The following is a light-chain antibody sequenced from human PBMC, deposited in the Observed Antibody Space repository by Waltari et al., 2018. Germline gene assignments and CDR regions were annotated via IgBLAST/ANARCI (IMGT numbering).Light chain of an antibody. V-gene: IGKV4-1*01. J-gene: IGKJ1*01. CDR1: QSILYNSTDKNY. Sequence: IVMTQSPDSLAVSLGERATIHCKSSQSILYNSTDKNYLAWYQQKPGQPPKLLIYWASTRESGVPDRFSGNGSGTDFTLTISSLQAEDVAVYYCQQYYSRRTFGQGTKVEI. CDR3: QQYYSRRT. CDR2: WAS.